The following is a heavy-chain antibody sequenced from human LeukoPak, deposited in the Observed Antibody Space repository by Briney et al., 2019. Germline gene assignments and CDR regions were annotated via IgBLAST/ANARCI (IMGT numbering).Heavy chain of an antibody. CDR3: AGDVDDSYYFDY. CDR1: GFTFSNYG. V-gene: IGHV3-33*01. CDR2: IWYDGSNK. Sequence: GGSLRLSCAASGFTFSNYGMHWVRQAPGKGLEWVAVIWYDGSNKYYADSVKGRFTISRDNSKNTLYLQMNSLRAEDTAAYYCAGDVDDSYYFDYWGQGTLVTVSS. D-gene: IGHD5-12*01. J-gene: IGHJ4*02.